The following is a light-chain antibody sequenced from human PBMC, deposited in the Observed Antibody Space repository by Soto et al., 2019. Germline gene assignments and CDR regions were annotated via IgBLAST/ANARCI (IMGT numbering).Light chain of an antibody. CDR2: VVS. CDR1: SSDVGGYNY. CDR3: QSYDSSLSGWV. Sequence: QSALTQPPSASGSPGQSVTISCTGTSSDVGGYNYVSWYQQHPGKAPKLMIYVVSKRPSGVPDRFSGSKSGNTASLTVSGLQAEDEADYYCQSYDSSLSGWVFGGGTKLTVL. V-gene: IGLV2-8*01. J-gene: IGLJ3*02.